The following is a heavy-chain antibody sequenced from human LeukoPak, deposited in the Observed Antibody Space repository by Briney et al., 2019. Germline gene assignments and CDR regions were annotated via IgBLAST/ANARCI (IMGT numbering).Heavy chain of an antibody. D-gene: IGHD6-19*01. CDR3: AKEVGWLGKWFDP. CDR2: ISGSGGST. V-gene: IGHV3-23*01. Sequence: GGSLRLSCAASGFTVSSNYISWVRQAPGKGLEWVSAISGSGGSTYYADSVKGRFTISRDNSKNTLYLQMSSLRAEDTAVYYCAKEVGWLGKWFDPWGQGTLVTVSS. CDR1: GFTVSSNY. J-gene: IGHJ5*02.